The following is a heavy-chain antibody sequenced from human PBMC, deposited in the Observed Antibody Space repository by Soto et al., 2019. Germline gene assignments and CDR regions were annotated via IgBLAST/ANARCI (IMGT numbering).Heavy chain of an antibody. V-gene: IGHV6-1*01. J-gene: IGHJ3*02. CDR3: ARGINSAIYI. CDR2: TYYRSKWYN. D-gene: IGHD1-1*01. Sequence: PSQTLSLTCVISGDSVSSNNVAWNWIRQSPSRGLEWLGRTYYRSKWYNNYAVSVKSRTTINADTSKNQFSLQLASVTPEDTAVYYCARGINSAIYIWGQGKMVTVSS. CDR1: GDSVSSNNVA.